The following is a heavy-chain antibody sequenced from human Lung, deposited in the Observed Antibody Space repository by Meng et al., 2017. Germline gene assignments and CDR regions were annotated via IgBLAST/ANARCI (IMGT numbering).Heavy chain of an antibody. D-gene: IGHD6-19*01. CDR3: ARSQQWLDP. Sequence: HVHLQQSVSGLVKSSQTLSLICAIFGDSVSSHSAAWNWIRQSPSRGLEWLGRTYYRSKWYNGYAVSVRSRITINPDTSKNQFSLQLNSVTPEDTAVYYCARSQQWLDPWGQGTLVTVSS. J-gene: IGHJ5*02. V-gene: IGHV6-1*01. CDR2: TYYRSKWYN. CDR1: GDSVSSHSAA.